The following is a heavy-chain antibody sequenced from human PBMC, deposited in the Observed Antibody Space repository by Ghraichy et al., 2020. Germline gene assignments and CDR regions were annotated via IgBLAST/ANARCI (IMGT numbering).Heavy chain of an antibody. V-gene: IGHV3-7*01. CDR1: EFPSSNHW. CDR3: ARDADIVTYSGSCSYFDS. J-gene: IGHJ4*02. D-gene: IGHD1-26*01. CDR2: INQGGSDK. Sequence: GGSLRLSCAASEFPSSNHWMSWVRQAPGKGLEWVAIINQGGSDKYYVDSVKGRFTISTDNAQNSLHLQMTSLRAEDTAVYYCARDADIVTYSGSCSYFDSWGQGTLVTVSS.